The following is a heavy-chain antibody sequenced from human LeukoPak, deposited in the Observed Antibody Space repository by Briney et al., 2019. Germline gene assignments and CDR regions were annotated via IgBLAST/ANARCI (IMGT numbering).Heavy chain of an antibody. CDR2: VSYDGSGE. Sequence: GGSLRLSCAASGFIFRSYPMHWVRQAPGKGLEWVAVVSYDGSGENYADSVNGRFTISRDNSKNTLYLQMNSLRAEDTAVFYCARDGVATAFDLWGQGTMVTVSS. CDR1: GFIFRSYP. J-gene: IGHJ3*01. CDR3: ARDGVATAFDL. V-gene: IGHV3-30*01.